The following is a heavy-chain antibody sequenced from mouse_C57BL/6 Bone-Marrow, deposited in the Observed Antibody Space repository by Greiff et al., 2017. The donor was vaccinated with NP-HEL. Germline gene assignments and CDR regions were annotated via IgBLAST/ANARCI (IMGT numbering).Heavy chain of an antibody. J-gene: IGHJ1*03. CDR3: ARDYYGSSYVWYFDV. D-gene: IGHD1-1*01. Sequence: VQLQQSGAELARPGASVTLSCKASGYTFTSYGISWVKQRTGQGLEWIGEIYPRSGNTYYNEKFKGKATLTADKSSSTAYMELRSLTSEDSAVYFWARDYYGSSYVWYFDVWGTGTTVTVSS. CDR2: IYPRSGNT. V-gene: IGHV1-81*01. CDR1: GYTFTSYG.